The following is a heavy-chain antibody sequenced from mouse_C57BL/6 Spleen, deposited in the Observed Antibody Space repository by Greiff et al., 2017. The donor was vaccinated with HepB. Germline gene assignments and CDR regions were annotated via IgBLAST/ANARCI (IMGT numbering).Heavy chain of an antibody. J-gene: IGHJ2*01. CDR1: GYTFTSYT. Sequence: VKLMESGAELARPGASVKMSCKASGYTFTSYTMHWVKQRPGQGLEWIGYINPSSGYTKYNQKFKDKATLTADKSSSTAYMQLSSLTSEDSAVYYCARFTTVVPFDYWGQGTTLTVSS. CDR3: ARFTTVVPFDY. V-gene: IGHV1-4*01. D-gene: IGHD1-1*01. CDR2: INPSSGYT.